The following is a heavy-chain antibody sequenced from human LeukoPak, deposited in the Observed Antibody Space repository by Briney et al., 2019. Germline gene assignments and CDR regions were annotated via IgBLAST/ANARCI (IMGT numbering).Heavy chain of an antibody. CDR1: GFTFSSYW. CDR2: INWNGGST. CDR3: AAYLLYDSSGYYYELGKGFAY. Sequence: GGSLRLSCAASGFTFSSYWMSWVRQAPGKGLEWVSGINWNGGSTGYADSVKGRFTISRDNAKNSLYLQMNSLRAEDTALYYCAAYLLYDSSGYYYELGKGFAYWGQGTLVTVSS. V-gene: IGHV3-20*04. D-gene: IGHD3-22*01. J-gene: IGHJ4*02.